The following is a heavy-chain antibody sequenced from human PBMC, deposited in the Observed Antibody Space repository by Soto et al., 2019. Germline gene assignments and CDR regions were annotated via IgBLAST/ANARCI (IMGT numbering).Heavy chain of an antibody. V-gene: IGHV1-18*01. D-gene: IGHD1-1*01. CDR3: ARGRYGDY. CDR2: ISAHNGNT. CDR1: GYTFTSYG. Sequence: QVHLVQSGAEVKKPGASVKVSCKASGYTFTSYGITWVRQAPGQGLEWMGWISAHNGNTDYAQKLQGRVIVTRDTSTSTTYMALRSLISDATAVYYCARGRYGDYWGQGARVTVSS. J-gene: IGHJ4*02.